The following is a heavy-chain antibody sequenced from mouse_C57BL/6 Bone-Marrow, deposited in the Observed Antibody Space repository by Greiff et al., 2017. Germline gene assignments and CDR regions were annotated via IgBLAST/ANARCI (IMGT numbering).Heavy chain of an antibody. J-gene: IGHJ2*01. CDR3: AGHYYGSSYHFDY. CDR1: GFTFSDYG. V-gene: IGHV5-17*01. D-gene: IGHD1-1*01. CDR2: ISSGSSTI. Sequence: EVKLMESGGGLVKPGGSLKLSCAASGFTFSDYGMHWVRQAPEKGLEWVAYISSGSSTIYYADTVKGRFTISRDNAKNTLFLQMTSLRSEDTAMYYCAGHYYGSSYHFDYWGQGTTLTVSS.